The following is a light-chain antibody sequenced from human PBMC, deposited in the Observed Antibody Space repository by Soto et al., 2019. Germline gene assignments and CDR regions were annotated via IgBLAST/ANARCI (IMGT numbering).Light chain of an antibody. CDR1: RGITHY. CDR3: QQYDGFPLT. CDR2: AAS. Sequence: DIQMTQSPSSLYASVGDTVTITCQATRGITHYLNWYQQKPGKAPRLLISAASTLEVGVPSRFSGGGSGTHFTFTISSLQPEDTAVYYCQQYDGFPLTFGPGTTVGIK. J-gene: IGKJ3*01. V-gene: IGKV1-33*01.